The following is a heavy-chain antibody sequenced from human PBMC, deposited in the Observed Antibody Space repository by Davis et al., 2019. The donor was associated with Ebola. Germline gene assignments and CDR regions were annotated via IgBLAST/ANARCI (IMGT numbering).Heavy chain of an antibody. CDR1: GGSFSGYY. V-gene: IGHV4-34*01. J-gene: IGHJ4*02. Sequence: MPSETLSLTCAVYGGSFSGYYWSWIRQPPGKGLEWIGEINHSGSTNYNPSLKSRVTISVDTSKNQFSLRLSSVTAADTAVYYCAGAGFSSGWNFGFWGQGTLVTVSS. CDR3: AGAGFSSGWNFGF. CDR2: INHSGST. D-gene: IGHD6-19*01.